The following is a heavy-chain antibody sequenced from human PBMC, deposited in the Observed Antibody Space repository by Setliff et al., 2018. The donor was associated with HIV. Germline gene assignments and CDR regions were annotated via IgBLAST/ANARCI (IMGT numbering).Heavy chain of an antibody. CDR1: GSTFTSYA. J-gene: IGHJ4*02. D-gene: IGHD7-27*01. V-gene: IGHV1-69*13. CDR3: ARGRASGSANSG. Sequence: GASVKVSCKASGSTFTSYAITWVRQAPGQGLEWMGRIIPIFGTADYAQKFRGRVTLTADESTSIAYMELNSLRSEDTAVYYCARGRASGSANSGWGQGTLVTVSS. CDR2: IIPIFGTA.